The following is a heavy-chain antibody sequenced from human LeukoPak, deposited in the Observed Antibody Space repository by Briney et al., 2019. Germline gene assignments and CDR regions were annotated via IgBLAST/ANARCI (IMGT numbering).Heavy chain of an antibody. Sequence: KPSETLSLTCTVSGGSISSSSHYWGWIRQPPGKGLEWIGSIYYSGSTYYNSSLKSRVTIYVDTSKNQFSLKLSSVTAADTAVYYCARLSAPRGVDYWGQGTLVTVSS. CDR1: GGSISSSSHY. V-gene: IGHV4-39*01. D-gene: IGHD3-16*01. CDR3: ARLSAPRGVDY. J-gene: IGHJ4*02. CDR2: IYYSGST.